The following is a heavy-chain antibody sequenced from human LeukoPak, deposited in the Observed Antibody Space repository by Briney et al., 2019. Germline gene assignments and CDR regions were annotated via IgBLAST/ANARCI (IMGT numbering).Heavy chain of an antibody. V-gene: IGHV3-15*01. J-gene: IGHJ4*02. CDR2: IKSKTDGGTT. D-gene: IGHD2-21*01. Sequence: GGSLRLSCAASGFTFSNAWMSWVRQAPGKGLEWVGRIKSKTDGGTTDYAAPVKGRFTISRDDSKNTLYLQMNSLKTEDTAVYYCTTVENCGGDRYSAGFDYWGQGTLVTVSS. CDR3: TTVENCGGDRYSAGFDY. CDR1: GFTFSNAW.